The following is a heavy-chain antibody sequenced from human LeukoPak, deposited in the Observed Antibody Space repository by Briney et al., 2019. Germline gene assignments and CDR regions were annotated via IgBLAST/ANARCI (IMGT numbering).Heavy chain of an antibody. Sequence: SETLSLTCTVSGGSISSYYWSWIRQPAGKGLEWIGRIYTSGSTNYNPSLKSRATISVDRSKNQFSLKLSSVTAADTAVYYCARDRGPPPYCSSTSCYTGGDWFEPWGQGTLVTVSS. J-gene: IGHJ5*02. D-gene: IGHD2-2*02. CDR3: ARDRGPPPYCSSTSCYTGGDWFEP. CDR2: IYTSGST. CDR1: GGSISSYY. V-gene: IGHV4-4*07.